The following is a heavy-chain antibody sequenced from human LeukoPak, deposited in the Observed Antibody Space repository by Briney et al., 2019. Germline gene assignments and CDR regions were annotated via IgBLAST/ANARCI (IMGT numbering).Heavy chain of an antibody. Sequence: SETLSLTCTVSGASIITTDYHWGWNRQPPGKGLEWIGSIYYSGTTYYNPSLKSRLTISVDTSRNHFSLSLSSVTAADTAIYYCAREIASSVEFWGQGSLVTVSS. CDR2: IYYSGTT. D-gene: IGHD6-6*01. CDR1: GASIITTDYH. J-gene: IGHJ4*02. V-gene: IGHV4-39*02. CDR3: AREIASSVEF.